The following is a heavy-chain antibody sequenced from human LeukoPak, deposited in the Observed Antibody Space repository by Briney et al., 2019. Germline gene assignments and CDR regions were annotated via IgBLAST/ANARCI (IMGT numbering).Heavy chain of an antibody. J-gene: IGHJ4*02. Sequence: SDTVSLTCTFSGYSITRAYNWGWIRQSPGKGLDWIGSISHGGSTYYNPSLKSRVTISVDTSKNHFSLKLRSVTAPDTAVYFCARGEVGEFDHWGQGTLVTVSS. CDR2: ISHGGST. CDR1: GYSITRAYN. V-gene: IGHV4-38-2*02. CDR3: ARGEVGEFDH. D-gene: IGHD1-26*01.